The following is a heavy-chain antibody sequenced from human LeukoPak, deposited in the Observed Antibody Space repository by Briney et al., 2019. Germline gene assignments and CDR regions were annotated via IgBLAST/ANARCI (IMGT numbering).Heavy chain of an antibody. Sequence: ASVKVSCKASGYTFTGYYMHWVRQAPGQGLEWMGWINANSGDTNYAQKFQGWVTMTRDTSISTAYMALSRLRSDDTAVYYCARDRRVGYYYYGMDVWGQGTTVTVSS. V-gene: IGHV1-2*04. CDR3: ARDRRVGYYYYGMDV. D-gene: IGHD1-26*01. CDR1: GYTFTGYY. CDR2: INANSGDT. J-gene: IGHJ6*02.